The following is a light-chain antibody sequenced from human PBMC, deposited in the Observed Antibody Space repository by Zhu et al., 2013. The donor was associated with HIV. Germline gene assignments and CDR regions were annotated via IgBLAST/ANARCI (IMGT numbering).Light chain of an antibody. CDR1: QSVSSSY. CDR2: GAS. CDR3: QQHGSSPPT. Sequence: EIVLTQSPGTLSLSPGERATLSCRASQSVSSSYLAWYQQKPGQAPRLLIYGASSRATGIPDRFSGSGSGTDFTLTISRLEPEDFGVYYCQQHGSSPPTFGQGTKVEIK. V-gene: IGKV3-20*01. J-gene: IGKJ1*01.